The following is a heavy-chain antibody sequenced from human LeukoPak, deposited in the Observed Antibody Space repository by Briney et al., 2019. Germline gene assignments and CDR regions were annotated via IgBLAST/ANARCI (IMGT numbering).Heavy chain of an antibody. CDR1: GFTFSSYS. CDR2: ISSSSSYI. Sequence: GGSLRLSCAASGFTFSSYSMNWVRQAPGKGLEWVSSISSSSSYIYYADSVKGRFTISRDNAKNSLYLQMNSLRSEDTAVYYCASLPYSYSSSSEIGDYWGQGTLVTVSS. J-gene: IGHJ4*02. CDR3: ASLPYSYSSSSEIGDY. D-gene: IGHD6-6*01. V-gene: IGHV3-21*04.